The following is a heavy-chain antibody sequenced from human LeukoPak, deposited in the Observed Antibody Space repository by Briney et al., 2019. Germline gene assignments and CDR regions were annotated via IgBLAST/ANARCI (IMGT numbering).Heavy chain of an antibody. D-gene: IGHD2-2*01. V-gene: IGHV4-34*01. CDR2: INHSGST. Sequence: SETLSLTCAVYGGSFSGYYWSWIRQPPGKGLEWIGEINHSGSTNYNPSLKSRVNISVDTSKNQFSLKLSSVTAADTAVYYCARGAQGYCSSTSCERGNYYYYMDVWGKGTTVTVSS. J-gene: IGHJ6*03. CDR3: ARGAQGYCSSTSCERGNYYYYMDV. CDR1: GGSFSGYY.